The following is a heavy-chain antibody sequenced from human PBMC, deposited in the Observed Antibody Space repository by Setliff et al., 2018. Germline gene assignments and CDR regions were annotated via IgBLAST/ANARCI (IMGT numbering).Heavy chain of an antibody. Sequence: GASVKVSCKASGYTFTNYYIHWVRQTPGQGLEWMGIINPSGGRLSYAEKFQDRVTMTRDTSTNTVYMDLSSLRDDDSAVYYCARINFYVSSGHYYAPDYWGQGTLVTVSS. J-gene: IGHJ4*02. D-gene: IGHD3-22*01. V-gene: IGHV1-46*01. CDR1: GYTFTNYY. CDR3: ARINFYVSSGHYYAPDY. CDR2: INPSGGRL.